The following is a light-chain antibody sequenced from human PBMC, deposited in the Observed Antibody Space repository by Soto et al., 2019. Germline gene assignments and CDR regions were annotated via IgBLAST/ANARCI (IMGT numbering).Light chain of an antibody. CDR3: QQYNNWPPYT. CDR2: GAS. V-gene: IGKV3-15*01. Sequence: EIVMTQSPATLSVSPGERATLSCRASQSVSSNLAWYQQKPGQAPRLLIYGASTRATGIPARFSGSGSGTEFTLTISRLQSEDFAVYCCQQYNNWPPYTFCQGTKLEIK. CDR1: QSVSSN. J-gene: IGKJ2*01.